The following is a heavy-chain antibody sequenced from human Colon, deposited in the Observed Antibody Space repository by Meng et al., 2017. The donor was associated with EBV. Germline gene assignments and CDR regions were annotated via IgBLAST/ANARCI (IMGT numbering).Heavy chain of an antibody. V-gene: IGHV4-34*01. Sequence: QVLLQQWGAGLLKPSDPLSLTCTVNVGSFSGYVWSWVRQPPGKGMEWIGEVSHPGSANYNPSLKSRVTISVDASEKQFSLRLTSVTAADSAVYYCARVPTTGYKDHWGQGTLVTVSS. D-gene: IGHD3-9*01. CDR3: ARVPTTGYKDH. CDR2: VSHPGSA. CDR1: VGSFSGYV. J-gene: IGHJ4*02.